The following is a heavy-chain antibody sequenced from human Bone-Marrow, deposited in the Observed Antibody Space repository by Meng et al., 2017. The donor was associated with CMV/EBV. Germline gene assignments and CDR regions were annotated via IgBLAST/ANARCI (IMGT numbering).Heavy chain of an antibody. CDR1: GYTFTGYY. D-gene: IGHD6-19*01. CDR2: INPNSGGT. Sequence: ASVKVSCKASGYTFTGYYMHWVRQAPGQGLEWMGWINPNSGGTNYAQKFQGRVTMTRDTSISTAYMELSRLRSDDTAVYYCARSVRMGSSGWYYYWGQGTLVTVSS. CDR3: ARSVRMGSSGWYYY. V-gene: IGHV1-2*02. J-gene: IGHJ4*02.